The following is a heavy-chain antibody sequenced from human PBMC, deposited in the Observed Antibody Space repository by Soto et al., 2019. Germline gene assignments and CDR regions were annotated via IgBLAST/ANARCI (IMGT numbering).Heavy chain of an antibody. CDR1: GFTFSSYA. CDR2: ISGSGGST. Sequence: GGSLRLSCAASGFTFSSYAMSWVRQAPGKGLEWVSAISGSGGSTYYADSVRGRFTISRDNSKNTLYLQMNSLRAEDTAVYYCAKVSLFVVVTAIYFDYWGQGTLVTVSS. D-gene: IGHD2-21*02. V-gene: IGHV3-23*01. CDR3: AKVSLFVVVTAIYFDY. J-gene: IGHJ4*02.